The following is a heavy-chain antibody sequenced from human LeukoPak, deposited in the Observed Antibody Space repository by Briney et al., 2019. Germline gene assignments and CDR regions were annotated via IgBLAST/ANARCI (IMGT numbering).Heavy chain of an antibody. CDR3: AKGTVVGRGDY. D-gene: IGHD2-21*01. J-gene: IGHJ4*02. Sequence: PGRSLRLSCAASGFIFTSYAMIWVRQAPGKGLEWVSGISNSGESTYYAVSVKGRFTISRDNSKNTLYLQMNSLRAEDTALYFCAKGTVVGRGDYWGQGILVTVSS. CDR1: GFIFTSYA. V-gene: IGHV3-23*01. CDR2: ISNSGEST.